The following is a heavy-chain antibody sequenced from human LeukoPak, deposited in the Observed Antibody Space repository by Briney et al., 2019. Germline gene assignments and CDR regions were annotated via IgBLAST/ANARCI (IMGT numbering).Heavy chain of an antibody. CDR2: MNPNSGNT. CDR1: RYTFTSYD. CDR3: ARGLPNYYDSSGYYFR. V-gene: IGHV1-8*03. J-gene: IGHJ4*02. D-gene: IGHD3-22*01. Sequence: GASVKVSCKASRYTFTSYDINWVRQATGQGLEWMGWMNPNSGNTGYAQKFQGRVTITRNTSISTAYMELSSLRSEDTAVYYCARGLPNYYDSSGYYFRWGQGTLVTVSS.